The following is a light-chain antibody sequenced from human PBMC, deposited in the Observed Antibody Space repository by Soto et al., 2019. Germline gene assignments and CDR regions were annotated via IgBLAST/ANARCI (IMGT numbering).Light chain of an antibody. Sequence: EIVLTQSPGTLSLSPGERATLSCRASQSVSSSYLAWYQQKPGQAPSLLIYGASSRATGIPDRFSGSGSGTDFTLTISRLEPEDFGVYYCQQYGSSHSWTFGQGTKVEIK. V-gene: IGKV3-20*01. J-gene: IGKJ1*01. CDR3: QQYGSSHSWT. CDR2: GAS. CDR1: QSVSSSY.